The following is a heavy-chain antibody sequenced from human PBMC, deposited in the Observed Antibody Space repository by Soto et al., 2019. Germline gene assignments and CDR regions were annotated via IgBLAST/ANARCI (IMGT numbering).Heavy chain of an antibody. CDR1: GYTFFTYD. V-gene: IGHV1-18*01. CDR2: ISTYSGDT. CDR3: ARHHGPTTSEKWFDP. J-gene: IGHJ5*02. D-gene: IGHD5-12*01. Sequence: QVHLVQSGVEVKTPGASVKVSCQASGYTFFTYDISWVRQAPGQGLEWMGWISTYSGDTKYAQKFQGRVTMTTDTSTTTAYLELRRVRSDDTAVYYCARHHGPTTSEKWFDPWGQGTLVTVSS.